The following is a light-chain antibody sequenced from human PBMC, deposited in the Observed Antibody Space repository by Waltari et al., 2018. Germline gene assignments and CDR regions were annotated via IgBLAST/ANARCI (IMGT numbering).Light chain of an antibody. J-gene: IGKJ4*01. CDR2: SAS. V-gene: IGKV3-15*01. Sequence: EIVMTQSPATLSVSPGERATLSCRASQSVSSNLAWYQPKPGQAPRLLIYSASTRATGIPARFSGSGSGTEFTLTISSMQSEDFAVYYCQQYNNWPLTFGGGTKVEIK. CDR1: QSVSSN. CDR3: QQYNNWPLT.